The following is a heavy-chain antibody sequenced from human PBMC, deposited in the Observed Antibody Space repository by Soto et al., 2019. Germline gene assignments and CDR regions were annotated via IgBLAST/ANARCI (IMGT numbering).Heavy chain of an antibody. J-gene: IGHJ4*02. CDR2: IWYDGSNK. CDR3: ARGPHQDCSGGSGPPGWAY. CDR1: GFTFSSYG. Sequence: QVQLVESGGGVVQPGRSLRLSCAASGFTFSSYGMHWVRQAPGKGLEWVAVIWYDGSNKYYADSVKGRFTISRDNSKNTLYLQMNSLGAEDTAVYYCARGPHQDCSGGSGPPGWAYWGQGTLVTVSS. V-gene: IGHV3-33*01. D-gene: IGHD2-15*01.